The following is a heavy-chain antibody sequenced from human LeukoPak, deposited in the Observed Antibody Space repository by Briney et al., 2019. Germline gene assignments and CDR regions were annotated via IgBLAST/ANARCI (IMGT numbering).Heavy chain of an antibody. CDR2: IYYSGTT. V-gene: IGHV4-39*01. CDR1: GCSISSSSYY. J-gene: IGHJ5*02. D-gene: IGHD2-15*01. Sequence: PSESLSLTCTVSGCSISSSSYYWGWIPQPPGKELEWIGSIYYSGTTYYNPSLKSRITISVDTSKNQFSLKLSSVTAADTAVYYCARGKVVVVGAAAAILNWFDPWGQGTLVTVSS. CDR3: ARGKVVVVGAAAAILNWFDP.